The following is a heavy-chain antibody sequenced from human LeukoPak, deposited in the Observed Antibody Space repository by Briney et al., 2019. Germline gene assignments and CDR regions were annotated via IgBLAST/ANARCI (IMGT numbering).Heavy chain of an antibody. CDR1: GYTFTSNY. V-gene: IGHV1-46*01. CDR2: ISPSGGST. J-gene: IGHJ4*02. Sequence: ASVKVSCKAFGYTFTSNYMHWVRQAPGQGPEWMGVISPSGGSTTYAQKFQGRVTLTRDMSTSTDYLELSSLRSEDTAVYYCARERGYSDYDPPEGWGQGTLVTVSS. D-gene: IGHD5-12*01. CDR3: ARERGYSDYDPPEG.